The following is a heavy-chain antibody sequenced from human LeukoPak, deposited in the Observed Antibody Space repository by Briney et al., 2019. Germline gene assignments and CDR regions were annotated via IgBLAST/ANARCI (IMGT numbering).Heavy chain of an antibody. J-gene: IGHJ6*02. V-gene: IGHV1-46*01. CDR1: GYTFTSYY. CDR3: AREVSTYYDFWSGPRTLYYGMDV. CDR2: LNPSGGST. D-gene: IGHD3-3*01. Sequence: ASVKVSCTASGYTFTSYYMHLVRQAPGQGLEWIGILNPSGGSTSYAQKFQGRVTMTRDTSTCTVYMELSSLRSEDTAVYYCAREVSTYYDFWSGPRTLYYGMDVWGQGTTVTVSS.